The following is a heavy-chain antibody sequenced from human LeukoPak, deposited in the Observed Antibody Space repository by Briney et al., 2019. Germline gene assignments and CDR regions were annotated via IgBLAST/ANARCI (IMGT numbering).Heavy chain of an antibody. CDR1: GGSISSSSYY. V-gene: IGHV4-39*01. Sequence: PSETLSLTCTVSGGSISSSSYYWGWIRQPPGKGLEWIGSIYYSGSTYHNPSLKGRVTISVDTSKNQFSLRLSSVTAADTAVYYCARLPTVTFFDYWGQGTLVTVSS. J-gene: IGHJ4*02. CDR3: ARLPTVTFFDY. CDR2: IYYSGST. D-gene: IGHD4-17*01.